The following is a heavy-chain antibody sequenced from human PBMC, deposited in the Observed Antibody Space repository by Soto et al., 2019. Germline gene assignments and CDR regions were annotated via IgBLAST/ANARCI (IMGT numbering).Heavy chain of an antibody. D-gene: IGHD6-19*01. CDR2: IIPLFGTP. V-gene: IGHV1-69*01. CDR3: ARPKGTYSSGYYYFDF. Sequence: QVQLEQSGGEVKQPGSSVRVSCKTSGGTFSTYAINWVRQAPGQGLEWMGAIIPLFGTPDYSQKFQGRVTITADESTSTAYMELSSLRFDDTAVYFCARPKGTYSSGYYYFDFWGQGTLVTVSS. J-gene: IGHJ4*02. CDR1: GGTFSTYA.